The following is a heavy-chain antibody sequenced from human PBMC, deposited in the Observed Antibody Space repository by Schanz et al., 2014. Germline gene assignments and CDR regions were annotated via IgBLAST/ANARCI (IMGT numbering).Heavy chain of an antibody. J-gene: IGHJ3*01. V-gene: IGHV3-30*03. D-gene: IGHD2-8*01. Sequence: QVHLVESGGGVVQPGRSLRLSCAASGFTFSSYGMHWVRQAPGKGLEWVAVTSTDGTKTYYAASVRGRFTISRDNSKKTLYLQMNSLRAEDTAVYYCARGPYCTNGVCYTTSGDAFDVWGQGTMVTVSS. CDR2: TSTDGTKT. CDR3: ARGPYCTNGVCYTTSGDAFDV. CDR1: GFTFSSYG.